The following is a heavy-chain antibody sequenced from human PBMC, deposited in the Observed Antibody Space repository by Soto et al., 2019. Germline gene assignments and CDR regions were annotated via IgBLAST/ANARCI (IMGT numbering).Heavy chain of an antibody. Sequence: SVKVSCKASGGTFSSYSFSWVRQAPGQGLEWMGGIIPIFGSPKYAQRFQGRVTITADKSTSAAYMELNSLRAEDTAVYYCARVGDGIDYWGQGTLVTVSS. D-gene: IGHD1-26*01. V-gene: IGHV1-69*06. CDR3: ARVGDGIDY. CDR1: GGTFSSYS. J-gene: IGHJ4*02. CDR2: IIPIFGSP.